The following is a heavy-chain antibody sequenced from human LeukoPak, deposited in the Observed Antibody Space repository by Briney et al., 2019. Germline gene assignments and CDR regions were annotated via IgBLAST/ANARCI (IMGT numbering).Heavy chain of an antibody. D-gene: IGHD5-12*01. CDR1: GFTFSNYN. J-gene: IGHJ4*02. V-gene: IGHV3-48*01. CDR2: ISGSTSSI. CDR3: ARGHSGYDFRVY. Sequence: GGSLRLSCAASGFTFSNYNMNWVRQAPGKGLEWLSFISGSTSSIYYADSAKGRFTISRDNAKNSLFLQMNSLRAEDSAVYYCARGHSGYDFRVYWGQGILVTVSS.